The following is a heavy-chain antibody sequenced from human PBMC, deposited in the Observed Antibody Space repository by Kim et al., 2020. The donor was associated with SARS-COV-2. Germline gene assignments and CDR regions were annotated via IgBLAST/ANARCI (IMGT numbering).Heavy chain of an antibody. J-gene: IGHJ2*01. CDR3: ARLDYYAWYFDL. CDR1: GFTVSSNY. V-gene: IGHV3-53*01. D-gene: IGHD3-10*01. Sequence: GGSLRLSCAASGFTVSSNYMSWVRQAPGKGLEWVSVIYSGGSTYYADSVKGRFTISRDNSKNTLYLQMNSLRAEDTAVYYCARLDYYAWYFDLWGRGTLVTVSS. CDR2: IYSGGST.